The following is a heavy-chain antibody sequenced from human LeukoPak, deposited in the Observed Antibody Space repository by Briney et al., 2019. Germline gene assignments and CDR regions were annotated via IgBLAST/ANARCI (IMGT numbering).Heavy chain of an antibody. V-gene: IGHV3-23*01. J-gene: IGHJ5*02. CDR1: GFTFSTFA. CDR3: ATYRQVLLPFGS. D-gene: IGHD2-8*02. Sequence: PGGSLRPSCAASGFTFSTFAMIWVRQPPGKGLEWVSSIFPSGGEIHYADSVRGRFTISRDNSKSTLSLQMNSLRAEDTAIYYCATYRQVLLPFGSWGQGTLVTVSS. CDR2: IFPSGGEI.